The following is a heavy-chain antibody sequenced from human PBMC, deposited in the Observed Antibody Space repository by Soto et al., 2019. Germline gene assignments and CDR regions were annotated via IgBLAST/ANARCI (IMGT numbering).Heavy chain of an antibody. CDR2: IKSGGNT. CDR1: GFSVSTEW. CDR3: VRENYYYGMDV. V-gene: IGHV3-66*01. Sequence: GGSLGLSCAASGFSVSTEWMYWVRQAPGKGLEWISVIKSGGNTNYADSVEGRFSISRDNSKDTVYLQMNSLRGEDTAVYYCVRENYYYGMDVWGQGTTVTVSS. J-gene: IGHJ6*02.